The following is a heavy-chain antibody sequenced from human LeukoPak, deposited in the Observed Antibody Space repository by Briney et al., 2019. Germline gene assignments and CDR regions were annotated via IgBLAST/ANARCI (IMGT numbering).Heavy chain of an antibody. CDR2: ISWNSGSI. Sequence: GRSLRLSCAASGFTFDDYAMHWVRQAPGKGLEWVSGISWNSGSIGYADSVKGRFTISRDNAKNSLYLEMNSLRAEDTAVYYCARDYYDSRGYYGMDVWGQGTTVTVSS. J-gene: IGHJ6*02. CDR3: ARDYYDSRGYYGMDV. V-gene: IGHV3-9*01. D-gene: IGHD3-22*01. CDR1: GFTFDDYA.